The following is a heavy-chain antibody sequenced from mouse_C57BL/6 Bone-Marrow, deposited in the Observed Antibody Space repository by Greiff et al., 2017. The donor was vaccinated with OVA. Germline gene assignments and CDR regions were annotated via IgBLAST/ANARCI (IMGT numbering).Heavy chain of an antibody. CDR2: ISYDGSN. D-gene: IGHD2-2*01. CDR1: GYSITSGYY. V-gene: IGHV3-6*01. CDR3: AREYGYYFDY. Sequence: EVQLVESGPGLVKPSQSLSLTCSVTGYSITSGYYWNWIRQFPGNKLEWMGYISYDGSNNYNPSLKNRISITRDTSKNQFFLKLNSVTTEDTATYYCAREYGYYFDYWGQGTTLTVSS. J-gene: IGHJ2*01.